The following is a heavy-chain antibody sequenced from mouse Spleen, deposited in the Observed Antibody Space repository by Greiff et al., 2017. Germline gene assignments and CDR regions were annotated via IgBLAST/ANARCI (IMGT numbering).Heavy chain of an antibody. J-gene: IGHJ4*01. CDR1: GFTFSDYG. Sequence: EVMLVESGGGLVKPGGSLKLSCAASGFTFSDYGMHWVRQAPEKGLEWVAYISSGSSTIYYADTVKGRFTISRDNAKNTLFLQMTSLRSEDTAMYYCASRSPFITTVVAKDYAMDYWGQGTSVTVSS. CDR2: ISSGSSTI. V-gene: IGHV5-17*01. CDR3: ASRSPFITTVVAKDYAMDY. D-gene: IGHD1-1*01.